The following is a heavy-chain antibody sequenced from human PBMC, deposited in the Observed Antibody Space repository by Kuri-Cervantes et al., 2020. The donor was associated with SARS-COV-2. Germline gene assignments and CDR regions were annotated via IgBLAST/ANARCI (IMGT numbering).Heavy chain of an antibody. CDR3: ARTPPSDYMGDDY. D-gene: IGHD3-16*01. Sequence: ASVKVSCKASGYTFTSYAMHWVRQAPGQRLEWMGWISAYNGNTNYAQKLQGRVTMTTDTSTSTAYMELSSLRSEDTAVYYCARTPPSDYMGDDYWGQGTRVTSYS. J-gene: IGHJ4*02. CDR1: GYTFTSYA. V-gene: IGHV1-18*01. CDR2: ISAYNGNT.